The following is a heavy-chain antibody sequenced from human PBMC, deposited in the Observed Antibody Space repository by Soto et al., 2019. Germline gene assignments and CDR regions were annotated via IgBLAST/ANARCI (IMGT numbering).Heavy chain of an antibody. CDR1: GYTFTGYY. CDR3: AREFRAARLHYYSGMDV. J-gene: IGHJ6*02. V-gene: IGHV1-2*02. Sequence: ASVKVSCKASGYTFTGYYMHWVRQAPGQGLEWMGWINPNSGGTNYAQKFQGRVTMTRDTSISTAYMELSRLRSDDTAVYYCAREFRAARLHYYSGMDVWGQRNTVTVSS. D-gene: IGHD6-6*01. CDR2: INPNSGGT.